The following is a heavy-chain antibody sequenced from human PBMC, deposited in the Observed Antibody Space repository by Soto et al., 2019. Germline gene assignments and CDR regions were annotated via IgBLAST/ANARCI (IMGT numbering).Heavy chain of an antibody. D-gene: IGHD6-6*01. CDR3: ARVGLREYSSSEDYYYYMDV. Sequence: GGSLRLSCAASGFTFSSYGMHWVRQAPGKGLEWVAVIWYDGSNKYYADSVKGRFTISRDNSKNTLYLQMNSLRAEDTAVYYCARVGLREYSSSEDYYYYMDVWGKGTTVTVSS. V-gene: IGHV3-33*01. CDR2: IWYDGSNK. J-gene: IGHJ6*03. CDR1: GFTFSSYG.